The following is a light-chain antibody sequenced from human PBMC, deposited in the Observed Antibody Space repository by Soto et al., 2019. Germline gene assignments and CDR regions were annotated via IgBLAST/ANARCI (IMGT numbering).Light chain of an antibody. Sequence: DIEMTQSPSSLSAYVGDRVTITCRASQGISNYLAWYQQRPGKVPKILIYAASTLQSGVPSRFSGSGSGTDFTLTISSLQPEDVGTYYCQKYDSAPWTFGQGTEVEIK. CDR2: AAS. V-gene: IGKV1-27*01. CDR1: QGISNY. J-gene: IGKJ1*01. CDR3: QKYDSAPWT.